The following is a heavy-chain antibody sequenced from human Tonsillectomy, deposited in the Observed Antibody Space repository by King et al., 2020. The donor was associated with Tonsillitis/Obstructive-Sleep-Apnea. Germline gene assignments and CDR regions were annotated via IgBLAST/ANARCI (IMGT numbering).Heavy chain of an antibody. V-gene: IGHV1-2*02. CDR1: GYTFTDYY. Sequence: VQLVESGAEVKKPGASVKVSCKASGYTFTDYYMHWVRQAPGQGLEWMGWINPNSGGTDSAQKFRGRVTMTRDTSISTAYMELSSLTSDDTAVYYCARGPRGYSCGSVDYWGQGTLVTVSS. CDR3: ARGPRGYSCGSVDY. J-gene: IGHJ4*02. CDR2: INPNSGGT. D-gene: IGHD5-18*01.